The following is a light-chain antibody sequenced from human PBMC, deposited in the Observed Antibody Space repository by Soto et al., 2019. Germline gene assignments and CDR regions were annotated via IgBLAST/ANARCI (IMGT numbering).Light chain of an antibody. CDR3: SSYTSSSTLEV. V-gene: IGLV2-14*01. J-gene: IGLJ2*01. CDR2: DVS. CDR1: SSDVGGYSY. Sequence: QSALTQPASVSGSPGQSITISCTGTSSDVGGYSYVSWYQQHPDKAPKLIIYDVSNRPSGVSNRFSGSKSGNTASLTISGLQAEDEADYYCSSYTSSSTLEVFGGGTKLTVL.